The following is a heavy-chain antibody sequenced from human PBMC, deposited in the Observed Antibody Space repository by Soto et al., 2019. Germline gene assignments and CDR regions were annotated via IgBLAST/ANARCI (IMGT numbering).Heavy chain of an antibody. CDR2: IYYSGST. V-gene: IGHV4-59*01. J-gene: IGHJ5*02. D-gene: IGHD2-15*01. CDR3: ARDVGDGLLPWFDP. Sequence: QVQLQESGPGLVKPSETLSLTCTVSGGSISSYYWSWIRQPPGKGLEWIGYIYYSGSTNYNPSLKCRVTISVDTSKNQFSLKLSSVTAADTAVYYCARDVGDGLLPWFDPWGQGTLVTVSS. CDR1: GGSISSYY.